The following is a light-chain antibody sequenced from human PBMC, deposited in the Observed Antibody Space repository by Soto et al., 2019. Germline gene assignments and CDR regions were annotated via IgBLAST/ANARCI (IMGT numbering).Light chain of an antibody. J-gene: IGLJ1*01. Sequence: QSVLTRPASVSGSPGQSITISCTGTSSDVGSYNLVSWYQQHPGKAPKLMIYEGSKRPSGVSNRFSGSKSGNTASLTISGLQAEDEADYYCCSYAGSSTPYVFGNGTTLTVL. V-gene: IGLV2-23*01. CDR2: EGS. CDR1: SSDVGSYNL. CDR3: CSYAGSSTPYV.